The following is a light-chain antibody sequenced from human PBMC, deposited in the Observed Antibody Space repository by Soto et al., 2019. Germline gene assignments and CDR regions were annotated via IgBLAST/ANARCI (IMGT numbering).Light chain of an antibody. CDR2: DAS. Sequence: DIQRTQSRSSLSASXXDKVXITCQASQDISSSLNWYQQKPGKAPKXXIYDASNLETGVPSRFSGSGSGTDFTFTISSLQPEDIGTYYCQQYHNLPITFGQGTRLEIK. CDR1: QDISSS. V-gene: IGKV1-33*01. J-gene: IGKJ5*01. CDR3: QQYHNLPIT.